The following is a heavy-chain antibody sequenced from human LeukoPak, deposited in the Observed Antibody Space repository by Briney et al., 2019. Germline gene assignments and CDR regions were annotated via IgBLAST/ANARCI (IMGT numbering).Heavy chain of an antibody. J-gene: IGHJ5*02. D-gene: IGHD2-2*01. V-gene: IGHV1-69*01. CDR1: GGTFSSYA. Sequence: EASVKVSCKASGGTFSSYAISWVRQAPGQGLEWMGGIIPIFGTANYAQKFQGRVTIIADESTSTAYMELSSLKSEDTAVYYCARGRCSSTSCPGDNWFDPWGQGTLVTVSS. CDR3: ARGRCSSTSCPGDNWFDP. CDR2: IIPIFGTA.